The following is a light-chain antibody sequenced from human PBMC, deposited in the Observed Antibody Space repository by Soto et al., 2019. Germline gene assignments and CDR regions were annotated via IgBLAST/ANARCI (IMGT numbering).Light chain of an antibody. CDR1: QSISQS. Sequence: EVVLTQSPGTLSLSPGERATLSCRASQSISQSLAWYQQRPGQSPRLLIYDASRRATGIPDRFIGSGFGTDFTLTISRLAPEDLAVYYCQQYGGSPRTFGQGTKVELK. CDR3: QQYGGSPRT. CDR2: DAS. J-gene: IGKJ1*01. V-gene: IGKV3-20*01.